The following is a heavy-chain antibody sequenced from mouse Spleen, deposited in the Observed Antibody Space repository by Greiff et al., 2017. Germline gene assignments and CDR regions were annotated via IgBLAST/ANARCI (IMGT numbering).Heavy chain of an antibody. Sequence: EVKLMESGPELVKPGASVKISCKASGYSFTDYNMNWVKQSNGKSLEWIGVINPNYGTTSYNQKFKGKATLTVDQSSSTAYMQLNSLTSEDSAVYYCARSRISPHYYDGPFAYWGQGTLVTVSA. CDR1: GYSFTDYN. D-gene: IGHD1-2*01. CDR2: INPNYGTT. J-gene: IGHJ3*01. V-gene: IGHV1-39*01. CDR3: ARSRISPHYYDGPFAY.